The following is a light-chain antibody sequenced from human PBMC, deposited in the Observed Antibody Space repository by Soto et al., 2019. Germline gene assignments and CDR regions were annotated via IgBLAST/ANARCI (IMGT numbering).Light chain of an antibody. CDR2: EVT. Sequence: QSALTQPPSASGSPGQSVTISCTGTSSDVGGYKYVSWYQQHPGKAPKLMIYEVTKRPSGVPDRFSGSKSGNTASLTVSGLQADDEADYYCGSFTGSSVIFGGGTKVPVL. J-gene: IGLJ2*01. CDR1: SSDVGGYKY. CDR3: GSFTGSSVI. V-gene: IGLV2-8*01.